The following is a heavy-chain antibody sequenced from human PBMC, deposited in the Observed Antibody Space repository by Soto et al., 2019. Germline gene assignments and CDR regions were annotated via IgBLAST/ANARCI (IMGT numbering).Heavy chain of an antibody. CDR1: GFTFSSYA. V-gene: IGHV3-30-3*01. D-gene: IGHD2-2*01. CDR2: ISYDGSNT. J-gene: IGHJ6*02. CDR3: ARGGNIVVVPALLDV. Sequence: QVQLVEPGGGVVQPGRSLRLSCAASGFTFSSYAMHWVRQAPGKGLEWVALISYDGSNTFYADSVKGRFTFSRDNSKNTLYLQMISLRAEDTAVYYCARGGNIVVVPALLDVWGQGTTVTVSS.